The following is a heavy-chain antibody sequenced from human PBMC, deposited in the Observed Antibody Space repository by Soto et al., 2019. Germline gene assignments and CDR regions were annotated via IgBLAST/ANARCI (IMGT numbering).Heavy chain of an antibody. J-gene: IGHJ4*02. D-gene: IGHD4-17*01. CDR2: IIPILGIA. Sequence: QVQLVQSGAEVKKPGSSVKVSCKASGGTFSSYTISWVRQAPGQGREWMGRIIPILGIANYAQKFQGRVTITADQSTSTAYMELSSLRSEDTAVYYCARAPYGDNSFFDYWGQGTLVTVSS. CDR1: GGTFSSYT. CDR3: ARAPYGDNSFFDY. V-gene: IGHV1-69*02.